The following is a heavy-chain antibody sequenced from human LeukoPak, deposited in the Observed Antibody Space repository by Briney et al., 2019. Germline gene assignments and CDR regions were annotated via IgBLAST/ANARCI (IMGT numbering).Heavy chain of an antibody. CDR1: GFTFSSYA. V-gene: IGHV3-23*01. J-gene: IGHJ4*02. CDR2: ISGSGGST. D-gene: IGHD4-17*01. CDR3: ARDLDLGTVTLSFDY. Sequence: GGSLRLSCAASGFTFSSYAMSWVRQAPGKGLEWVSAISGSGGSTSYAQKFQGRVTMTRDTSTSTVYMELSSLRSEDTAVYYCARDLDLGTVTLSFDYWGQGTLVTVSS.